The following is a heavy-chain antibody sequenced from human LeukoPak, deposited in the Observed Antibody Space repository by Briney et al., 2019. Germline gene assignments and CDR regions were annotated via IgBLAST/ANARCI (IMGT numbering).Heavy chain of an antibody. Sequence: PSETLSLTCTVSGGSISSYYWSWIRQPPGKGLEWIGYIYYSGSTNYNPSLKSRVTISVDTSKNQFSLKLSSVTAADTAVYYCAGDVSGGNLDYWGQGTLVTVSS. CDR1: GGSISSYY. CDR2: IYYSGST. J-gene: IGHJ4*02. D-gene: IGHD4-23*01. CDR3: AGDVSGGNLDY. V-gene: IGHV4-59*12.